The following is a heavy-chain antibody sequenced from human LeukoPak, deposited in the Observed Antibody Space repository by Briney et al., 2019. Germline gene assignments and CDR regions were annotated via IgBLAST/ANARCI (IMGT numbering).Heavy chain of an antibody. CDR3: AKGDLVGAINYFDY. CDR1: GFTFDDYA. V-gene: IGHV3-9*01. D-gene: IGHD1-26*01. Sequence: SLRLSCAASGFTFDDYAMHWVRQAPGKGLEWVSGISWNSGSIGYADSVKGRFTISRDNAKNSLYLQMNSLRAEDTALYYCAKGDLVGAINYFDYWGQGTLVTVSS. J-gene: IGHJ4*02. CDR2: ISWNSGSI.